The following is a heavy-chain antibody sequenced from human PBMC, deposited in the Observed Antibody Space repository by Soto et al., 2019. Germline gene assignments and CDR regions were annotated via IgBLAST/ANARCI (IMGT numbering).Heavy chain of an antibody. Sequence: SVKVSCKESGGTFSSHAIAWVRQAPGQGLEWMGGFIPIFGIPNYAQKFQGRVAITADESTNTAYMELSSLRSDDTAVYYCAKAAQTRFNWNDLGNWFDPWGQGTLVTVSS. V-gene: IGHV1-69*13. CDR2: FIPIFGIP. CDR1: GGTFSSHA. D-gene: IGHD1-1*01. CDR3: AKAAQTRFNWNDLGNWFDP. J-gene: IGHJ5*02.